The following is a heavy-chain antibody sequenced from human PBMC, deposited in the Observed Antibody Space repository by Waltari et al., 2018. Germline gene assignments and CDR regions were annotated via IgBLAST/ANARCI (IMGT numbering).Heavy chain of an antibody. CDR1: GFTFRGSA. Sequence: EVQLVESGGGLVQPGGSLKLSCAASGFTFRGSAMHWVRQASGNGLEWVGRIRSKANSDATAYAASVKGRFTIARDDSKNTAYLQMNSLKTEDTAVYYCTRPESDWGQGTLVTVSS. CDR2: IRSKANSDAT. V-gene: IGHV3-73*01. CDR3: TRPESD. J-gene: IGHJ4*02.